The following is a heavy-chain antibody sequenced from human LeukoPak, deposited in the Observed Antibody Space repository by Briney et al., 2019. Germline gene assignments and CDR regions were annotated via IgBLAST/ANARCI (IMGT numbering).Heavy chain of an antibody. V-gene: IGHV4-4*07. CDR1: GGSLSTYF. CDR2: IYASGGT. J-gene: IGHJ4*02. D-gene: IGHD3-22*01. CDR3: ARAVYDTSGYYIDY. Sequence: PSETLSLTCTVSGGSLSTYFWTWIRQPAGEGLEWIGRIYASGGTTHTPSLKSRVTMSVDTSKSQFSLKLSSVTAADTAVYYCARAVYDTSGYYIDYWGQGTLVTVSS.